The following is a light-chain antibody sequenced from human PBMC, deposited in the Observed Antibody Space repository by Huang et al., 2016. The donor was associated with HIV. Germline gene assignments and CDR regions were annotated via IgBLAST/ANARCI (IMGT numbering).Light chain of an antibody. CDR2: AAS. CDR3: QQTYIIPIT. J-gene: IGKJ2*01. Sequence: DIQITQSPFSLSASVGDRVTITCRASQSISSYLNWYQQKPGKAPKILIYAASTLQSGIPSRFSGSGAGTDVTLTITSLQPEDFATYYCQQTYIIPITFGQGTKLEIK. V-gene: IGKV1-39*01. CDR1: QSISSY.